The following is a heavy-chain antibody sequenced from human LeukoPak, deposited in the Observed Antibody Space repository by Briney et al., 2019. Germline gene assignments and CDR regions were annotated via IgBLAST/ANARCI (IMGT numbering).Heavy chain of an antibody. D-gene: IGHD2-15*01. Sequence: SGGSLRLSCAASGFTFSNYWMIWVRQAPGKGLEWVANIKQDGSEIYYVDSVKGRFTISRDNAKNSLYLQMNSLRAEDTAVYYCARERVVTRYFDYWGPGTLVTVSS. CDR1: GFTFSNYW. CDR2: IKQDGSEI. J-gene: IGHJ4*02. CDR3: ARERVVTRYFDY. V-gene: IGHV3-7*01.